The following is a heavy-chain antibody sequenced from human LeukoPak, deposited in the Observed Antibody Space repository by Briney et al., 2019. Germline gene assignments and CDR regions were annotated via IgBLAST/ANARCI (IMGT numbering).Heavy chain of an antibody. CDR2: ISISGIPI. Sequence: GGYLRLSCAASGFTFSDYYMSLIREAPGEGPGWVSYISISGIPIYYADSVKGRFTISRGNAKNSLYLQMNSLRAEDTAVYYCARSARGAFDIWGQGTMVTVSS. J-gene: IGHJ3*02. D-gene: IGHD5-18*01. CDR3: ARSARGAFDI. CDR1: GFTFSDYY. V-gene: IGHV3-11*04.